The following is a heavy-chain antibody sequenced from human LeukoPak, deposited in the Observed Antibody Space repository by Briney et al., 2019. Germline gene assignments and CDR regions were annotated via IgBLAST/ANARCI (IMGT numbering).Heavy chain of an antibody. CDR1: GGSFSGYY. CDR2: INHSGST. CDR3: AREKYSSGWYPAKYFDL. Sequence: SETLSLTCAVYGGSFSGYYWSWIRQPPGKGLEWIGEINHSGSTNYNPSLKSRVTISVDTSKNQFSLKLSSVTAADTAVYYCAREKYSSGWYPAKYFDLWGRGTLVTVSS. D-gene: IGHD6-19*01. J-gene: IGHJ2*01. V-gene: IGHV4-34*01.